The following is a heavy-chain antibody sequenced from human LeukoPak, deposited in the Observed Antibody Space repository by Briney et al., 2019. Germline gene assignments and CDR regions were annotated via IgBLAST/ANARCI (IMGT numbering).Heavy chain of an antibody. CDR3: AGRPPYGVVSYGMDV. Sequence: SGTLSLTCAVSGGPISNSNWWSWVRQPPGKGLEWIGEIYHSGSTNYNPSLKSRVTISVDKSKNQLSLKLSSVTAADTAVYYCAGRPPYGVVSYGMDVWGQGTTVTVSS. CDR2: IYHSGST. V-gene: IGHV4-4*02. CDR1: GGPISNSNW. J-gene: IGHJ6*02. D-gene: IGHD4-17*01.